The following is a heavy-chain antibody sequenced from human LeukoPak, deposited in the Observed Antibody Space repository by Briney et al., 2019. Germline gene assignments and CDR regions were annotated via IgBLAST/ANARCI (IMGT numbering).Heavy chain of an antibody. CDR3: ARSRGGSGSYNYYGMDV. J-gene: IGHJ6*02. Sequence: SETLSLTCAVSGGSISSGGYSWSWIRQPSGKGLEWIGYIYHSGSTYYNPSLRSRVTISVDTSMNQFSLRLSSVTAADTAVYYCARSRGGSGSYNYYGMDVWGQGTTVTVSS. D-gene: IGHD3-10*01. CDR1: GGSISSGGYS. V-gene: IGHV4-30-2*02. CDR2: IYHSGST.